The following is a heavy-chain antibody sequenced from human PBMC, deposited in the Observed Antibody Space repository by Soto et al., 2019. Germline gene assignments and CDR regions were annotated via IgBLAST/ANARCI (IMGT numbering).Heavy chain of an antibody. Sequence: QVQLQESGPGLVKPSQTLSLTCTVSGGSISSGGYYWSWIRQHPGKGLEWIGYIYYSGSTYYNPSRKSRVTISVDPSKNQFSLKLSSVAAADTAVYYCASTPRLRFLEWLWLDPWGQGTLVTVSS. CDR2: IYYSGST. CDR1: GGSISSGGYY. D-gene: IGHD3-3*01. CDR3: ASTPRLRFLEWLWLDP. J-gene: IGHJ5*02. V-gene: IGHV4-31*03.